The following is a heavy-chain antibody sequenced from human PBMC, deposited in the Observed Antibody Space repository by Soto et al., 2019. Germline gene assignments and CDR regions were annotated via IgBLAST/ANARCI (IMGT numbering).Heavy chain of an antibody. CDR3: ARQAKIGDRSQFYFDS. Sequence: QVQLVESGGDVVQPGRSLRLSCAASGFTFSFYAMHWVRQAPGKGLEWVAVISYNGRNKHYVDSVNGRFTISRDNSQDTLYLQMDSLRPDDTAVYYCARQAKIGDRSQFYFDSWGQGTLVTVSS. D-gene: IGHD3-16*01. V-gene: IGHV3-30*04. J-gene: IGHJ4*02. CDR1: GFTFSFYA. CDR2: ISYNGRNK.